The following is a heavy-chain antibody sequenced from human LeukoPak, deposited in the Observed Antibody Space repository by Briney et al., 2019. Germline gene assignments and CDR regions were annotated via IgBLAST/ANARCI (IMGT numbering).Heavy chain of an antibody. J-gene: IGHJ4*02. Sequence: GGSLRLSCAASGFPFSEYSMNWVRQAPGKGLEWISYIGISSGNTKYADSVKGRFTVSGDNARNSLYLQMNSLRVAATAVYYCARDHNYAFDNWGQGTLATVSS. D-gene: IGHD1-1*01. CDR2: IGISSGNT. CDR1: GFPFSEYS. CDR3: ARDHNYAFDN. V-gene: IGHV3-11*06.